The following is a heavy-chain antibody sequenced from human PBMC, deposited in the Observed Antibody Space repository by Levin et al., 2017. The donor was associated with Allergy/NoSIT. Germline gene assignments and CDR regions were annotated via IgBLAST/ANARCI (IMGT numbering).Heavy chain of an antibody. CDR1: GFTFSSYG. D-gene: IGHD3-9*01. CDR3: AREEAPYVLRYFDWLRNSDYGMDV. V-gene: IGHV3-33*01. CDR2: IWYDGSNK. Sequence: GGSLRLSCAASGFTFSSYGMHWVRQAPGKGLEWVAVIWYDGSNKYYADSVKGRFTISRDNSKNTLYLQMNSLRAEDTAVYYCAREEAPYVLRYFDWLRNSDYGMDVWGQGTTVTVSS. J-gene: IGHJ6*02.